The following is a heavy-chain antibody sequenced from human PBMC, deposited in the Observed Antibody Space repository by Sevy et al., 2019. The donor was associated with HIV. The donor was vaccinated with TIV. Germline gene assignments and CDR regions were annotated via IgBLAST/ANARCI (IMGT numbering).Heavy chain of an antibody. V-gene: IGHV3-23*01. CDR1: GFTFSSYA. J-gene: IGHJ4*02. CDR3: AKDRRDIVATITGFDY. CDR2: ISGSGGST. D-gene: IGHD5-12*01. Sequence: GGSLRLSCAASGFTFSSYAMSWVRQAPGKGLEWASAISGSGGSTYYADSVKGRFTISRDNSKNTLYLQMNSLRAEDTAVYYCAKDRRDIVATITGFDYWGQGTLVTVSS.